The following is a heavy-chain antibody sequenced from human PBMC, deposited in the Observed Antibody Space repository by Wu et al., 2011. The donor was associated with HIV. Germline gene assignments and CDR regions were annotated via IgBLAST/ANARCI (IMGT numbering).Heavy chain of an antibody. CDR1: GNTFGSYD. D-gene: IGHD6-6*01. CDR3: ASGTDSSSGYWYFDL. V-gene: IGHV1-8*02. J-gene: IGHJ2*01. CDR2: MNPNSGNA. Sequence: QVQLVQSGAEVKKPGASVKVSCKTSGNTFGSYDFNWVRQASGQGLEWMEWMNPNSGNAGYAQKFQGRVTMTKGASIGTAYMELSSLRSEDTAVYYCASGTDSSSGYWYFDLWGRGTLVTVSS.